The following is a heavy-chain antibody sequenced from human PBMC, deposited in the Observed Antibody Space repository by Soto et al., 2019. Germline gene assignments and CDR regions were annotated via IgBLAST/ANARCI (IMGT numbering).Heavy chain of an antibody. V-gene: IGHV3-7*01. D-gene: IGHD6-6*01. J-gene: IGHJ4*02. CDR3: TRTISALPGDDY. Sequence: VESGGGLVQPGGSLRLSCAASGFTFNRYWMGWVRQAPGKGPEWLANIKQDGSERYYVDSVKGRFTISRDNVKNSVYLLMNSLRAEDTAVYYCTRTISALPGDDYWGQGTLVTVSS. CDR2: IKQDGSER. CDR1: GFTFNRYW.